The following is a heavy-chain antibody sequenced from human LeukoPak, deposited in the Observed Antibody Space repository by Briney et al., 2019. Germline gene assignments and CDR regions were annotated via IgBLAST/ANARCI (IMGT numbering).Heavy chain of an antibody. J-gene: IGHJ5*02. CDR1: GGSISSYY. D-gene: IGHD6-19*01. V-gene: IGHV4-59*13. CDR2: IDYSGTT. CDR3: ARGTYSSGWYYRFDP. Sequence: SETLSLTCTVSGGSISSYYWSWIRQPPGRGLEWIGYIDYSGTTAYNPSLKSRVTISVDTSKNQFSLKLTSVTAADTAVYYCARGTYSSGWYYRFDPWGQGTLVTVSS.